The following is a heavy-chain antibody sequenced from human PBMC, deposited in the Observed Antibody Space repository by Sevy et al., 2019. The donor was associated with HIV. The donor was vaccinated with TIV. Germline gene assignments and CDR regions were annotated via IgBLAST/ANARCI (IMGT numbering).Heavy chain of an antibody. Sequence: GESLKISCAASGFTFSSYWMSWVRQAPGKGLEWVATMKEDGSEKSYVDSVKGRFTISRDNAKNSLYLQMNSLRVDDTALYYCVREGLGGFIYSLDCWGQGTLVTVSP. CDR2: MKEDGSEK. CDR3: VREGLGGFIYSLDC. J-gene: IGHJ4*02. D-gene: IGHD4-4*01. CDR1: GFTFSSYW. V-gene: IGHV3-7*01.